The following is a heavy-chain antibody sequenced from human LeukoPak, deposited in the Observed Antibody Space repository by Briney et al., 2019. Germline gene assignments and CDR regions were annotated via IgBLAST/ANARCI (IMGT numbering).Heavy chain of an antibody. CDR2: IIPIFGTA. V-gene: IGHV1-69*06. CDR1: GGTFSSYA. J-gene: IGHJ4*02. Sequence: SVKVSCKASGGTFSSYAISWVRQAPGQGLEWMGGIIPIFGTANYAQKFQGRVTITADKSTSTAYMELSSLRSEDTAVYYCATIGGSGDFDYWGQGTLVTVSS. D-gene: IGHD6-19*01. CDR3: ATIGGSGDFDY.